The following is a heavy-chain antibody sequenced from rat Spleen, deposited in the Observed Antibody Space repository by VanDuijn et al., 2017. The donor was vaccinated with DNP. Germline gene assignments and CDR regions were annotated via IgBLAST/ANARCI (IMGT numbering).Heavy chain of an antibody. V-gene: IGHV5S10*01. CDR2: ISYDGSST. D-gene: IGHD4-3*01. CDR1: GFIFSDYN. J-gene: IGHJ2*01. CDR3: ASPRGGS. Sequence: EVQLVESGGGLVQPGRSLKLSCAASGFIFSDYNMAWVRQAPKKGLEWVATISYDGSSTYYRDSVKGRFTVSRDNAKSSLYLQMDSLRSEDTATYYCASPRGGSWGQGVMVTVSS.